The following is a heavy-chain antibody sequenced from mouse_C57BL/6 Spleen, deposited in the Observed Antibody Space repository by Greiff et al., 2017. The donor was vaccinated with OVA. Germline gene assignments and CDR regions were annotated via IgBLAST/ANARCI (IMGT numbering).Heavy chain of an antibody. D-gene: IGHD2-2*01. CDR1: GFTFNTYA. J-gene: IGHJ2*01. CDR2: IRSKSSNYAT. CDR3: VREGENGYYFDY. Sequence: EVQLVESGGGLVQPKGSLKLSCAASGFTFNTYAMHWVRQAPGKGLEWVARIRSKSSNYATYYADSGKDRFTISRDDSQSMLYLQMNNLKTEDTAMYYWVREGENGYYFDYWGQGTTLTVSS. V-gene: IGHV10-3*01.